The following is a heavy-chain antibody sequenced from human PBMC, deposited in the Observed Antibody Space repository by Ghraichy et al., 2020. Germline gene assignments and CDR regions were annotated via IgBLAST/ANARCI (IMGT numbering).Heavy chain of an antibody. CDR3: ARDDRGFWSGYHRYWFDP. J-gene: IGHJ5*02. V-gene: IGHV4-4*07. D-gene: IGHD3-3*01. CDR2: IYTSGST. CDR1: GGSISSYY. Sequence: SETLSLTCTVSGGSISSYYWSWIRQPAGKGLEWIGRIYTSGSTNYNPSLKSRVTMSVDTSKNQFSLKLSSVTAADTAVYYCARDDRGFWSGYHRYWFDPWGQGTLVTVSS.